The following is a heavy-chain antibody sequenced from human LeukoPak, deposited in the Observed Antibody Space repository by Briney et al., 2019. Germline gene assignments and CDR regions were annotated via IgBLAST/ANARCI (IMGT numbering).Heavy chain of an antibody. CDR1: GYTFISYD. V-gene: IGHV1-2*02. Sequence: ASVKVSCKASGYTFISYDINWVRQATGQGLEWMGWINPNSGGTNYAQKFQGRVTMARDTSISTAYMELSRLRSEDTAVYYCARDNDFDYWGQGTLVTVSS. J-gene: IGHJ4*02. CDR2: INPNSGGT. CDR3: ARDNDFDY. D-gene: IGHD2-8*01.